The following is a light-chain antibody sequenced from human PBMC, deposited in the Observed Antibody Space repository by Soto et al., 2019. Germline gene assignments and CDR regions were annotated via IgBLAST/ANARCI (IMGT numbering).Light chain of an antibody. Sequence: EIVMTQSPATLSVSPGERATLSCRASQSVSGNLAWYQQKPGQAPRLLIYGASTRATGIPARFSGSGYGTEFTLTISSLQSEYFAVNYCQAYNNWPALTFGGGTKVEIK. CDR2: GAS. CDR3: QAYNNWPALT. V-gene: IGKV3-15*01. CDR1: QSVSGN. J-gene: IGKJ4*01.